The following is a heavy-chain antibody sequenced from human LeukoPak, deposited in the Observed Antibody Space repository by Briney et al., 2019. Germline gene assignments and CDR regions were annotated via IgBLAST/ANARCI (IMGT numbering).Heavy chain of an antibody. J-gene: IGHJ4*02. CDR2: IYSGGST. D-gene: IGHD3-10*01. CDR3: ARVHGSGSYYNPLDY. V-gene: IGHV3-53*01. CDR1: GFTVSSNY. Sequence: GGSLRLSCAASGFTVSSNYMSWVRQAPGKGLEWVSVIYSGGSTYYADSVKGRFTISRDNSKNTLYLQMNSLRAEDTAVYYCARVHGSGSYYNPLDYWGQGTLVTVSS.